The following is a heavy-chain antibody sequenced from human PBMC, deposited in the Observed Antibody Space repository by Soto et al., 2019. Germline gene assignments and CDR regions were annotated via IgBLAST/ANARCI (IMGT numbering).Heavy chain of an antibody. J-gene: IGHJ4*02. CDR3: ASGGGSDSFDY. Sequence: SETLSLTCTVSGASITFGGYSWSWIRQTPGKGLEWIGYINHLETTFYNPSFESRLTLSIDRAKNQFSLKLHSMSAEDRAVYFCASGGGSDSFDYWGQGILVTVSS. D-gene: IGHD1-26*01. CDR1: GASITFGGYS. V-gene: IGHV4-30-2*01. CDR2: INHLETT.